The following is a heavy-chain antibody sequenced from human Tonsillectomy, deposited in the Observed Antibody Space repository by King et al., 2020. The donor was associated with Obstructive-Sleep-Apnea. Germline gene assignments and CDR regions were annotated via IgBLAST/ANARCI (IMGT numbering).Heavy chain of an antibody. CDR3: AREGGKQWLVGFYYYGMDV. J-gene: IGHJ6*02. CDR1: GDSVSSNSAA. D-gene: IGHD6-19*01. Sequence: VQLQQSGPGLLKPSQTLSLTCAISGDSVSSNSAAWNWIRQSPSRGLEWLGRTYFRSKWYNDYAVSVKSLITINPDTSTNQFSLQLNSVTPEDTAVYYCAREGGKQWLVGFYYYGMDVWGQGTTVTVSS. CDR2: TYFRSKWYN. V-gene: IGHV6-1*01.